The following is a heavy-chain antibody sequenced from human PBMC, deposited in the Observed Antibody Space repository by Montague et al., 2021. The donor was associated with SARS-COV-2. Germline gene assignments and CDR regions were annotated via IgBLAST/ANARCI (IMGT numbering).Heavy chain of an antibody. CDR1: GYTFTGYY. CDR3: ARGIGYSQFDC. J-gene: IGHJ4*02. D-gene: IGHD2-15*01. CDR2: INPNSGDT. V-gene: IGHV1-2*02. Sequence: SVKVSCKASGYTFTGYYMHWVRQAPGQGLEWMGWINPNSGDTNYVQKFQGRVTMTRDTSISTAYMDLSRLRSDDTAVYHCARGIGYSQFDCWGQGTLVTVSS.